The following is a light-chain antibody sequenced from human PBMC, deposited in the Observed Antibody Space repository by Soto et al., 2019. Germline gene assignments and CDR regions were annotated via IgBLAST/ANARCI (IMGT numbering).Light chain of an antibody. CDR1: SSDVGGYNY. Sequence: QSALTQPPSASGSPGQSVTISCTGTSSDVGGYNYVSWYQQHPGKAPKLMIYEVSKRPSGVPDRFSGSKSGNTASLTVSGLQSEDEADYYCSSYEGSNNGDVVFGGGTKLTVL. J-gene: IGLJ2*01. CDR3: SSYEGSNNGDVV. CDR2: EVS. V-gene: IGLV2-8*01.